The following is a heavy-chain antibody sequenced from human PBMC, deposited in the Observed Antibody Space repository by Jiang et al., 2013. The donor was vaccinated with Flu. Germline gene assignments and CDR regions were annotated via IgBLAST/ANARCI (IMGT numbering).Heavy chain of an antibody. J-gene: IGHJ4*02. D-gene: IGHD6-19*01. CDR2: ISVSTGVT. CDR1: GYTFISYG. Sequence: GAEVKKPGASVTVSCKASGYTFISYGITWLRQAPGQRVEWMGWISVSTGVTNYAQKFRGRLNMTTDTATNTAYMELRSLKSDDTAVYYCAREGGLTPLAVTGLIDYWGQG. CDR3: AREGGLTPLAVTGLIDY. V-gene: IGHV1-18*01.